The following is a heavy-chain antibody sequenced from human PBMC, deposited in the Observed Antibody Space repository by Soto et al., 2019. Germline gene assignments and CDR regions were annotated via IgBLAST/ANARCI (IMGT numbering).Heavy chain of an antibody. D-gene: IGHD3-10*01. Sequence: SETLSLTCAVYGGSFSGYYWSWIRQPPGKGLEWIGEINHSGSTNYNPSLKSRVTISVDTSKNQFSLKLSSVTAADTAVYYCARVWGSGSYSKRREYYYYYYMDVWGKGTTVTVSS. J-gene: IGHJ6*03. CDR3: ARVWGSGSYSKRREYYYYYYMDV. CDR2: INHSGST. V-gene: IGHV4-34*01. CDR1: GGSFSGYY.